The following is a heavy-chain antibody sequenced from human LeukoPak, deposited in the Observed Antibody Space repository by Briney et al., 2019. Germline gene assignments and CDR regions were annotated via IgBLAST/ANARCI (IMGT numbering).Heavy chain of an antibody. CDR1: GFTFSTYG. CDR2: ISRNGGDT. CDR3: AASSGWWCFDY. V-gene: IGHV3-23*01. D-gene: IGHD6-19*01. J-gene: IGHJ4*02. Sequence: QPGGSLRLSCAASGFTFSTYGMGWVRQAPGKGLEWVSAISRNGGDTYYADSVKGRFTISRDNFKNTLYLQMNSLRAEDTAVYYCAASSGWWCFDYWGQGTLVTVSS.